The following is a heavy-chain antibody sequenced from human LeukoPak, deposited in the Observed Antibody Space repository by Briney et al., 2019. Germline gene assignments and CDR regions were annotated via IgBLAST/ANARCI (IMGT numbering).Heavy chain of an antibody. CDR1: GFTFSSYG. Sequence: GGSLRLSCAASGFTFSSYGMHWVRQAPGKGLEWVAFIRYDGSNKYYADSVKGRFTISRDNSKNTLYLQTNSLRAEDTAVYYCAKVLQLGEYYFDYWGQGTLVTVSS. V-gene: IGHV3-30*02. CDR3: AKVLQLGEYYFDY. CDR2: IRYDGSNK. D-gene: IGHD1-1*01. J-gene: IGHJ4*02.